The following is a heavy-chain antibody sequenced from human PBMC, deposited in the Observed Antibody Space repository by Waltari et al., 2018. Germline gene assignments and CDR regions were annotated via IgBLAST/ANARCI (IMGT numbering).Heavy chain of an antibody. CDR3: ARGDERLARYHFDD. D-gene: IGHD6-25*01. CDR2: IYSGGNA. J-gene: IGHJ4*02. CDR1: DGSMNSDTYC. Sequence: QVLLQESGPGLVKPSQTLSLTCTVSDGSMNSDTYCWSWIRQPAGKGLEWIGRIYSGGNARYSPALERRVTMSVDRSRNQVSLKIFSVTAADAAIYFCARGDERLARYHFDDWGQGTQVTVSS. V-gene: IGHV4-61*02.